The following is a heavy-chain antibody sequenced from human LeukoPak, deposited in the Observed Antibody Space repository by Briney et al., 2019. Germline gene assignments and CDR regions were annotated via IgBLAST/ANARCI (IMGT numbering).Heavy chain of an antibody. J-gene: IGHJ4*02. V-gene: IGHV3-23*01. Sequence: GGSLRLSCAASGFTFSSYAMNWVRQAPGKGLEGVSVIRGSGGSTNYADSVKGRFTISRDNSKNKLYLQMNSLRAEDTAVYYCAKSRDGYKTFYFDYWGQGILVTVSS. CDR2: IRGSGGST. CDR1: GFTFSSYA. CDR3: AKSRDGYKTFYFDY. D-gene: IGHD5-24*01.